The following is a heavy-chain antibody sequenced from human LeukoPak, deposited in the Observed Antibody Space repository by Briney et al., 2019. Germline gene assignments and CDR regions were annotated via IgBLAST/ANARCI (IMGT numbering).Heavy chain of an antibody. J-gene: IGHJ2*01. D-gene: IGHD3-10*01. Sequence: GESLKISCKGSGYLFTSYWIAWVRQLPGKGLEWMGIFYPADSDTRYSPSFQGQVTISADKSISTAFLRWTSLKASDTAIYYCARGRGTGSPIGPRYFDLWGRGTLVTVSS. V-gene: IGHV5-51*01. CDR1: GYLFTSYW. CDR2: FYPADSDT. CDR3: ARGRGTGSPIGPRYFDL.